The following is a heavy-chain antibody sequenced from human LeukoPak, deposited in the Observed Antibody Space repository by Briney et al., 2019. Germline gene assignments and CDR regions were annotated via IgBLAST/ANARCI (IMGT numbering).Heavy chain of an antibody. D-gene: IGHD2-2*03. CDR3: AKISPSSTMDIVVVPAASYFGY. V-gene: IGHV3-30*18. CDR1: GFTFSSYG. Sequence: PGGSLRLSCAASGFTFSSYGMHWVRQAPGKGLEWVAVISYDGSNKYYADSVKGRFTISRDNSKNTLYLQMNSLRAEDTAVYYCAKISPSSTMDIVVVPAASYFGYWGQGTLVTVSS. J-gene: IGHJ4*02. CDR2: ISYDGSNK.